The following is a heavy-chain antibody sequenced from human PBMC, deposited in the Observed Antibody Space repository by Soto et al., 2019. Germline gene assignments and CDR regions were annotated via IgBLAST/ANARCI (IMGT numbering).Heavy chain of an antibody. CDR3: AKDRRVVVAATSWYFDY. D-gene: IGHD2-15*01. CDR1: GFTFSSYG. CDR2: ISYDGSNK. Sequence: GGSLRLSCAASGFTFSSYGMHWVRQAPGKGLEWVAVISYDGSNKYYADSVKGRFTISRDNSKNTLYLQMNSLRAEDTAVYYCAKDRRVVVAATSWYFDYWGQGTLVTVSS. V-gene: IGHV3-30*18. J-gene: IGHJ4*02.